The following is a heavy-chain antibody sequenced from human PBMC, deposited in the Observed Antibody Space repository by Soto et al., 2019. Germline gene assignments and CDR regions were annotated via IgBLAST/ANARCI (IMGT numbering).Heavy chain of an antibody. J-gene: IGHJ3*02. CDR2: INSDGSST. Sequence: GGSLRLSCAASGFTFSSYWMHWVRQAPGKGLVWVSRINSDGSSTSYADSVKGRFTISRDNAKNTLYLQMNSLRAEDTAVYYCARESRPELRYFDWLLQTNDAFDIWGQGTMVTVSS. CDR3: ARESRPELRYFDWLLQTNDAFDI. V-gene: IGHV3-74*01. D-gene: IGHD3-9*01. CDR1: GFTFSSYW.